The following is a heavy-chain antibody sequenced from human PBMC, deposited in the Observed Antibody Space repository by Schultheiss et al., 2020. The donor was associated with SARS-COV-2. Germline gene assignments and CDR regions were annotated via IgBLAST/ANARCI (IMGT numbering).Heavy chain of an antibody. Sequence: GGSLRLSCAASGFTFSNAWMSWVRQAPGKGLEWVSSVSGSGGSTYYADSTKGRFTISRDNSKNTLYLQMNSLRAEDTAVYYCAKAGGGSRSYWGQGTLVTVSS. D-gene: IGHD2-2*01. J-gene: IGHJ4*02. V-gene: IGHV3-23*01. CDR3: AKAGGGSRSY. CDR1: GFTFSNAW. CDR2: VSGSGGST.